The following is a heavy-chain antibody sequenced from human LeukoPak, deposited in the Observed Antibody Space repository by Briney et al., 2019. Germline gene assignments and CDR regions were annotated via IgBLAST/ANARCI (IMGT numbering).Heavy chain of an antibody. V-gene: IGHV1-18*01. J-gene: IGHJ6*02. CDR3: ARYLEMAPPYYYYGMDV. Sequence: GASVKVSCKASGYTFTSYGISWVQQAPGQGLEWMGWISAYNGNTNYAQKLQGRVTMTTDTSTSTAYMELRSLRSDDTAVYYCARYLEMAPPYYYYGMDVWGQGTTVTVSS. D-gene: IGHD5-24*01. CDR1: GYTFTSYG. CDR2: ISAYNGNT.